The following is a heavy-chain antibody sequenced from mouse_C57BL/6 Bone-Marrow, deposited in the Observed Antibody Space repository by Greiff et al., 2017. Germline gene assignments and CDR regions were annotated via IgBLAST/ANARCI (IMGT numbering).Heavy chain of an antibody. J-gene: IGHJ3*01. Sequence: QVQLKQSGPELVKPGASVKLSCKASGYTFTSYDINWVKQRPGQGLERIGWIYPRAGSTKYNEKFKGNATLTVDTSSSTAYMELHSLTSEDSAVYFCARWGGYYPPWFAYWGKGTLVTVS. V-gene: IGHV1-85*01. CDR3: ARWGGYYPPWFAY. CDR1: GYTFTSYD. CDR2: IYPRAGST. D-gene: IGHD2-3*01.